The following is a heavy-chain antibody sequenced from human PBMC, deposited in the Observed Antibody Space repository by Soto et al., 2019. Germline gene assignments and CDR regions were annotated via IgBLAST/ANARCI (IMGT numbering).Heavy chain of an antibody. CDR3: ARGSDSSGYYYVNSYYYGMDV. CDR1: GGTFSSYA. CDR2: IIPIFGTA. D-gene: IGHD3-22*01. V-gene: IGHV1-69*13. J-gene: IGHJ6*02. Sequence: GASVKVSCKASGGTFSSYAISWVRQAPGQGLEWMGGIIPIFGTANYAQKFQGRVTITADESTSTAYTGLSSLRSEDTAVYYCARGSDSSGYYYVNSYYYGMDVWGQGTTVTVSS.